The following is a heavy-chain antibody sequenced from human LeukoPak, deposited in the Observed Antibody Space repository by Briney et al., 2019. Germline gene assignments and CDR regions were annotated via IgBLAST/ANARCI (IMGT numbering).Heavy chain of an antibody. Sequence: ASVKVSCKASGYTFTGYYMHWVRQAPGQGLEWMGWINPNSGGKNYAQKFQGRFTMTRDTSISTGYMEVSRLRSDDTAVYYCARRKDFWSGHTNWFDPWGQGTLVTVSS. CDR2: INPNSGGK. V-gene: IGHV1-2*02. CDR1: GYTFTGYY. D-gene: IGHD3-3*01. CDR3: ARRKDFWSGHTNWFDP. J-gene: IGHJ5*02.